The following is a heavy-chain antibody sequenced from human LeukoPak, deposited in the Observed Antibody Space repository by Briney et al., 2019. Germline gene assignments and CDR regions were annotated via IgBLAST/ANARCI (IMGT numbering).Heavy chain of an antibody. CDR2: INPNSGGT. CDR3: ARGTTVTVDY. V-gene: IGHV1-2*02. Sequence: GASVKVACKASGYTFTVYYMHWVRQAPGQGLEWVGWINPNSGGTNYAQKFQGRVTMTRDTSISTAYMELSRLRSDDTAVYYCARGTTVTVDYWGQGTLVTVSS. CDR1: GYTFTVYY. D-gene: IGHD4-17*01. J-gene: IGHJ4*02.